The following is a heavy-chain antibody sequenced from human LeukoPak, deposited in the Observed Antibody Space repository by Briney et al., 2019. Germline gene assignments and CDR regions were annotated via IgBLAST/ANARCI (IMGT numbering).Heavy chain of an antibody. J-gene: IGHJ4*02. CDR3: ARGRGYSGYDSNFDC. Sequence: ASVKVSCKASGYTFTSYDINWVRQATGQGLEWMGWMNPNSGNTGYAQKFQGRVTMTRNTSISTAYMELSSLRSEDTAVYYCARGRGYSGYDSNFDCWGQGTLVTVSS. CDR2: MNPNSGNT. D-gene: IGHD5-12*01. CDR1: GYTFTSYD. V-gene: IGHV1-8*01.